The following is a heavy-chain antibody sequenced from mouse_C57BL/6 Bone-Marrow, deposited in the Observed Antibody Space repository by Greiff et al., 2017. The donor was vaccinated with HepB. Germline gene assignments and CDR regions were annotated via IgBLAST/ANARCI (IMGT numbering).Heavy chain of an antibody. CDR3: AIPYDD. D-gene: IGHD2-12*01. V-gene: IGHV1-82*01. J-gene: IGHJ3*01. CDR2: IYPGDGDT. Sequence: VKLMESGPELVKPGASVKISCKASGYAFSSSWMNWVKQRPGKGLEWIGRIYPGDGDTNYNGKFKGKATLTADKSSSTAYMQLSSLTSEDSAVYFCAIPYDDWGQGTLVTVSA. CDR1: GYAFSSSW.